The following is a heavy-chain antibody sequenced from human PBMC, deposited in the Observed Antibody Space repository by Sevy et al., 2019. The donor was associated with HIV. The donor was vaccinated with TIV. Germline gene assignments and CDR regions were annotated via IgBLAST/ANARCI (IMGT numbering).Heavy chain of an antibody. V-gene: IGHV3-30*18. CDR3: AKGGQWLVRDWFDP. CDR2: ISYDGSNK. D-gene: IGHD6-19*01. CDR1: GFTFSSYG. Sequence: GGSLRLSCAASGFTFSSYGMHWVRQAPGKGLDWVTVISYDGSNKYYADSVKGRFTISRDNSKNTLYLQMNSLRVEDTVGFYCAKGGQWLVRDWFDPWAREPWSPSPQ. J-gene: IGHJ5*02.